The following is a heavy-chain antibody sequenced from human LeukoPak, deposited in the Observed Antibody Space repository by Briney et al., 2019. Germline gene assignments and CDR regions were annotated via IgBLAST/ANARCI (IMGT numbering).Heavy chain of an antibody. CDR2: IYYTGST. J-gene: IGHJ4*02. V-gene: IGHV4-59*08. CDR1: GGPISPYY. D-gene: IGHD3-10*01. Sequence: SETLSLTCTVSGGPISPYYWSWFRQPPGEGLEWIGYIYYTGSTTYNPSLKSRVTISVDTSKNQFSLRLTSVTAADTAVYYCARHSEGGFDSWGQGTLVTVSS. CDR3: ARHSEGGFDS.